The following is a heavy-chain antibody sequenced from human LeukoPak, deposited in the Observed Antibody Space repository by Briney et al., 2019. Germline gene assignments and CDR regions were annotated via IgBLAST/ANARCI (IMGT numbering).Heavy chain of an antibody. CDR1: GGSFSGYY. CDR2: INHSGST. D-gene: IGHD6-19*01. CDR3: ARGCVAVAGFDY. J-gene: IGHJ4*02. V-gene: IGHV4-34*01. Sequence: SETLSLTCAVYGGSFSGYYWSWIRQPPGKGLEWIGEINHSGSTNYNPSLKSRVTISVDTSKNQFSLKLNSVTAADTAVYYCARGCVAVAGFDYWGQGTLVTVSS.